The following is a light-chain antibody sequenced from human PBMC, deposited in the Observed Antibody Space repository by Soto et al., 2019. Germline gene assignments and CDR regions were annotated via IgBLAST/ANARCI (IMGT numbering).Light chain of an antibody. CDR1: SSDVGGYNY. V-gene: IGLV2-11*01. CDR2: DVS. J-gene: IGLJ3*02. CDR3: CSYAGTYTWV. Sequence: QSALTQPRSVSGSPGQSVTISYTGTSSDVGGYNYVSWYQQHPGKVPKLMIYDVSQRPSGVPDRFSGSRSANTASLTISGLQPDDEADYYCCSYAGTYTWVFGGGTKLTVL.